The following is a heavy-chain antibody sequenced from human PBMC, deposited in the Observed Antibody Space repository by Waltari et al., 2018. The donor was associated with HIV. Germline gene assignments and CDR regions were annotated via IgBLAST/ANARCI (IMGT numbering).Heavy chain of an antibody. CDR1: GFHGSSNQ. Sequence: EVQLVESGGGWVQTGGYLRLFCAASGFHGSSNQMIWTRKAPGKGLEWVSVIYSGGSTYYADSVKGRFTISRHNSKNTLYLQMNSLRAEDTAVYYCATSRARDWYFDLWGRGTLVTVSS. CDR3: ATSRARDWYFDL. CDR2: IYSGGST. V-gene: IGHV3-53*04. J-gene: IGHJ2*01.